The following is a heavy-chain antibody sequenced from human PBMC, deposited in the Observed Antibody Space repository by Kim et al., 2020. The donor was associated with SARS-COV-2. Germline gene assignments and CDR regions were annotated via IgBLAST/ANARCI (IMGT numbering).Heavy chain of an antibody. CDR2: INPIDITT. D-gene: IGHD3-10*01. CDR3: ARGVRERITLVRGVYEDGLDV. V-gene: IGHV1-46*01. J-gene: IGHJ6*02. Sequence: ASVKVSCKASGYTFTNNYIHWVRQAPGQGLEWVGVINPIDITTTYAQKFQGRVTMTRQTSATTVYMEMSSLRSQDTAVYFCARGVRERITLVRGVYEDGLDVWGQGTTVTVSS. CDR1: GYTFTNNY.